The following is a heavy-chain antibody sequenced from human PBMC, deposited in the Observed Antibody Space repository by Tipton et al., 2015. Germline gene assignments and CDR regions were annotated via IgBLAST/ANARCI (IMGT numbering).Heavy chain of an antibody. V-gene: IGHV4-59*13. D-gene: IGHD3-22*01. CDR3: ARDAWAGDTRGFYYIY. CDR2: IFYSGDT. J-gene: IGHJ4*02. CDR1: GGSISNNY. Sequence: TLSLTCTVSGGSISNNYWGWIRQPPGKGLEYIGYIFYSGDTNYNPSLKSRVSMSVDTSKNQISLTLTSVTAADTAVYYCARDAWAGDTRGFYYIYWGRGTLVSVSS.